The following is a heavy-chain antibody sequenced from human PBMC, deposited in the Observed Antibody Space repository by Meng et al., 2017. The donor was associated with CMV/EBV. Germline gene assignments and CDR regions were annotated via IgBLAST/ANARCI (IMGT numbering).Heavy chain of an antibody. CDR1: GFKFSDYV. V-gene: IGHV3-30*04. J-gene: IGHJ4*02. D-gene: IGHD3-16*01. Sequence: GGSLRLSCAASGFKFSDYVVQWVRQAPGKVPEWLATLSQDGTYTASADSVRGRFTISRDNSRNMLYLDMSSLRVVDTAVYFCVREFSRDVFFDHWGQGTLVTVSS. CDR3: VREFSRDVFFDH. CDR2: LSQDGTYT.